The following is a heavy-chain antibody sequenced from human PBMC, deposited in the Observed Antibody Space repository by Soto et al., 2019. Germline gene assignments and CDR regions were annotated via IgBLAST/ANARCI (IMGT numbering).Heavy chain of an antibody. D-gene: IGHD3-16*02. V-gene: IGHV1-18*01. Sequence: QVQLVQSGAEVKKPGASVKVSCKASGYTFTSYGISWVRQAPGQGLEWMGWISAYNGNTNYAQKLQRRVTMTTDTSTSTAYMELRSLRSDDTAVYYCARRSYDYVWGSHRYGYFDYWGQGTLVTVSS. J-gene: IGHJ4*02. CDR3: ARRSYDYVWGSHRYGYFDY. CDR2: ISAYNGNT. CDR1: GYTFTSYG.